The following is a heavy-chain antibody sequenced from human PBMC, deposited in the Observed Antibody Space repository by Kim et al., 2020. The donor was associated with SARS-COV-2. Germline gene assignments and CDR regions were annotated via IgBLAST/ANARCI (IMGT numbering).Heavy chain of an antibody. CDR3: ARGTPMIVVEDGAFDI. D-gene: IGHD3-22*01. V-gene: IGHV1-69*01. Sequence: HKFQGRVTNTADESTNTAYMELSSLRSEDTAVYYCARGTPMIVVEDGAFDIWGQGTMVTVSS. J-gene: IGHJ3*02.